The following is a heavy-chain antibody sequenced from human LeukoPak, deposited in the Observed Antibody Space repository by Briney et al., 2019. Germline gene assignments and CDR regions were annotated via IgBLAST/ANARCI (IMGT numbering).Heavy chain of an antibody. CDR2: IYTSGST. J-gene: IGHJ2*01. CDR3: ARDVPSYTLGYFDL. D-gene: IGHD3-16*01. V-gene: IGHV4-4*07. CDR1: GGSISTYC. Sequence: PSETLSLTCTVSGGSISTYCWSWIRQPAGKGLEWIGRIYTSGSTHYNPSLKSRVTISVDKSKNQFSLKLSSVTAADTAVYYCARDVPSYTLGYFDLWGRGTLVTVSS.